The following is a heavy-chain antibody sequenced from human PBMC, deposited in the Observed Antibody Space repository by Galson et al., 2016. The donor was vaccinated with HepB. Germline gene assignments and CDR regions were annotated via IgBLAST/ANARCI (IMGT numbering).Heavy chain of an antibody. V-gene: IGHV2-70*10. CDR1: GFSLSTSAMS. Sequence: PALVKPTQTLTLTCNLSGFSLSTSAMSVSWIRQPPGKALEWVARIDWDDDKYYSTSLKSRLTISKDTSNNQVVLTMTNMDSVDTATYYCARPYCTSAGCYDDAFDIWGQGTIVTVSS. D-gene: IGHD2-2*01. CDR2: IDWDDDK. J-gene: IGHJ3*02. CDR3: ARPYCTSAGCYDDAFDI.